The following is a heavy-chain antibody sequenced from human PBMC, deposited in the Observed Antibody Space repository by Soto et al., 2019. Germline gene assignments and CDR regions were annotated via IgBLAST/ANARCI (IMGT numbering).Heavy chain of an antibody. V-gene: IGHV3-23*01. D-gene: IGHD2-8*01. CDR1: GFSFSIHD. J-gene: IGHJ4*02. Sequence: QLLESGGDMVQPGGSLRLSCAVSGFSFSIHDMTWVRQAPGKGLEWVSTIDNGGTTFYADSVKGRFTISRDNSKNTLYLQMHSLRVEDTAVYFCAKERDNGADRYYFDDWGQGTLVTVSS. CDR3: AKERDNGADRYYFDD. CDR2: IDNGGTT.